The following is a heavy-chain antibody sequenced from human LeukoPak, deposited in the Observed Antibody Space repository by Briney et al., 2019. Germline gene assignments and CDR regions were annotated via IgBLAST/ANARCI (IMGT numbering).Heavy chain of an antibody. V-gene: IGHV1-18*04. D-gene: IGHD2/OR15-2a*01. CDR2: ISAYNGNT. Sequence: ASVKVSCKASGYTFTSYYMHWVRQAPGQGLEWMGWISAYNGNTNYAQKLQGRVTMTTDTSTSTAYMELRSLRSDDTAVYYCARSDNRPEQGIDYWGQGTLVTVSS. J-gene: IGHJ4*02. CDR1: GYTFTSYY. CDR3: ARSDNRPEQGIDY.